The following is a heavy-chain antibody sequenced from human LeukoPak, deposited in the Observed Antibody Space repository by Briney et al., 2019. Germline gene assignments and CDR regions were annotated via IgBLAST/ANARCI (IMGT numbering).Heavy chain of an antibody. J-gene: IGHJ4*02. V-gene: IGHV4-59*12. D-gene: IGHD1-26*01. CDR3: AREEIKSGSYYDY. CDR1: GGSISSYY. Sequence: SETLSLTCTVSGGSISSYYWSWIRQPPGKGLEWIGSIYYSGSTHYNPSLKSRVTISVDTSENQFSLKLSSVTAADTAVYYCAREEIKSGSYYDYWGQGTLVTVSS. CDR2: IYYSGST.